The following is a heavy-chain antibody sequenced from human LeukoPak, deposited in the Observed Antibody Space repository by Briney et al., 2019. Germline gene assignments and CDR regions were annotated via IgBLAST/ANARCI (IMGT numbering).Heavy chain of an antibody. V-gene: IGHV3-21*01. CDR1: GFTFRTYT. J-gene: IGHJ4*02. CDR2: ISTGSNYI. Sequence: GGSLRLSCAASGFTFRTYTMHWVRQAREKGLEWVSSISTGSNYIYYADSVKGRFTISRDNAKNSLYLQMNSLLAEDTAVYYCARLFDYGDYRAEPYWGQGTLVTVSS. CDR3: ARLFDYGDYRAEPY. D-gene: IGHD4-17*01.